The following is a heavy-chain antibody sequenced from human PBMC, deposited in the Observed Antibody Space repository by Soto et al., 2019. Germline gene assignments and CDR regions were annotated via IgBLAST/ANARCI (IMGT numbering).Heavy chain of an antibody. CDR2: ISGSGGST. Sequence: VQLLESGGGLVQPGGSLRLSCAASGFTFSSYAMSWVRQAPGKGLEWVSAISGSGGSTYYADSVKGRFTISRDNSKNTLYLQMNSLRAEDTAVYYCAKGSFWSGYFVYYFDYWGQGTLVTVSS. D-gene: IGHD3-3*01. V-gene: IGHV3-23*01. CDR1: GFTFSSYA. CDR3: AKGSFWSGYFVYYFDY. J-gene: IGHJ4*02.